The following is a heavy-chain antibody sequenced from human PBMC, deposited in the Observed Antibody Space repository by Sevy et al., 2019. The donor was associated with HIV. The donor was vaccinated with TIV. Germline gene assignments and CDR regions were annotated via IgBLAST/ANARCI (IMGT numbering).Heavy chain of an antibody. Sequence: GGSLRLSCAASGFTFGDYAMTWVRQAPGKGLEWFSAASNTAVNTFYADSVKGRFTISRDNSKNTLYLQMNSLRAEDTAVYYCAKHRLYCTTTRCYSGQFDYWGQGALVTVSS. J-gene: IGHJ4*02. CDR3: AKHRLYCTTTRCYSGQFDY. CDR1: GFTFGDYA. V-gene: IGHV3-23*01. D-gene: IGHD2-2*01. CDR2: ASNTAVNT.